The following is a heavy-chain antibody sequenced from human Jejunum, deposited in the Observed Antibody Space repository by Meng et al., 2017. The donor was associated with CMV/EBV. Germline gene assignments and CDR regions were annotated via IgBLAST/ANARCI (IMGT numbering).Heavy chain of an antibody. CDR1: CGSISTTGSY. D-gene: IGHD3-10*01. J-gene: IGHJ5*02. CDR2: IFFSGIT. Sequence: VSCGSISTTGSYWGWVRQPPGKGLEWIGNIFFSGITFSNPSLKSRVTISADTSTNQFSLKLSSVTAADTAMYYCARVKYGSTNWFDPWGQGTLVTVSS. V-gene: IGHV4-39*07. CDR3: ARVKYGSTNWFDP.